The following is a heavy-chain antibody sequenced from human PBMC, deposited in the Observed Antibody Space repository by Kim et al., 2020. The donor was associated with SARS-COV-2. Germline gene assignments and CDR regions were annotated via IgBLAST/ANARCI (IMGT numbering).Heavy chain of an antibody. CDR2: INNDGTTT. CDR1: GFTFSDYW. V-gene: IGHV3-74*01. J-gene: IGHJ4*02. Sequence: GGSLRLSCAASGFTFSDYWMHWVRQAPGKGLVWVSRINNDGTTTSYADSVKGRFTISRDNAKNTLYLQMNSLRAEDTALYYCARLYCSGGSCLPPDYWGQGTLVTVPS. D-gene: IGHD2-15*01. CDR3: ARLYCSGGSCLPPDY.